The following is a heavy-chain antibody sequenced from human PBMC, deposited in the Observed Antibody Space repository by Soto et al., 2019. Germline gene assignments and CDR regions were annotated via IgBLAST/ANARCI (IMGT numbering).Heavy chain of an antibody. D-gene: IGHD3-10*01. CDR2: INAANGDT. CDR3: ATPTPLRGAMITNINFDF. J-gene: IGHJ4*02. V-gene: IGHV1-3*01. CDR1: GYTFTSYG. Sequence: GASVKVSCKASGYTFTSYGIHWVRQAPGQRLEWMGWINAANGDTKYSPKFQGRVTITRDTSASTAYMELSSLRSEDTAVYYCATPTPLRGAMITNINFDFWGQGTPVTVSS.